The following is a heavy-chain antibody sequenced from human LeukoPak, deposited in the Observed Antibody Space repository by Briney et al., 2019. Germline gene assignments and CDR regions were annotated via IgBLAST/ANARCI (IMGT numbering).Heavy chain of an antibody. CDR1: GGSISSHY. CDR3: ARFRRMRYCSSTSCYDFGAFDI. Sequence: PSETLSLTCTVSGGSISSHYWSWIRQPPGKGLEWIGYIYYSGSTNYNPSLKSRVTISVDTSKNQFSLKLSSVTAADTAVYYCARFRRMRYCSSTSCYDFGAFDIWGQGTMVTVSS. CDR2: IYYSGST. V-gene: IGHV4-59*11. D-gene: IGHD2-2*01. J-gene: IGHJ3*02.